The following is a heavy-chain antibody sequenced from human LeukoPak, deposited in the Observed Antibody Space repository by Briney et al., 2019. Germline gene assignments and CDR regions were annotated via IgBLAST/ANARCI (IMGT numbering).Heavy chain of an antibody. Sequence: PGGSLRLSCAASGFTVSSNYMSWVRQAPGKGLEWVSVIYSGGSTYYADSVKGRFTITRDNSKNTLYLQMNSLRAEDTAVYYCARDRGVVGASLHFDYWGQGTLVTVSS. CDR3: ARDRGVVGASLHFDY. J-gene: IGHJ4*02. D-gene: IGHD1-26*01. V-gene: IGHV3-66*01. CDR1: GFTVSSNY. CDR2: IYSGGST.